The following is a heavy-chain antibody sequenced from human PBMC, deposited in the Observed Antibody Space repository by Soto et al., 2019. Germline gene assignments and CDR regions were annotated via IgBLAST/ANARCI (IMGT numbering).Heavy chain of an antibody. CDR3: AREPYSSSWYNANWFDP. Sequence: PGGSLRLSCAASGFTFSSYGMHWVRQAPGKGLEWVAVIWYDGSNKYYADSVKGRFTISRDNSKNTLYLQMSSLRAEDTAVYYCAREPYSSSWYNANWFDPWGQGTLVTVSS. CDR1: GFTFSSYG. D-gene: IGHD6-13*01. V-gene: IGHV3-33*01. J-gene: IGHJ5*02. CDR2: IWYDGSNK.